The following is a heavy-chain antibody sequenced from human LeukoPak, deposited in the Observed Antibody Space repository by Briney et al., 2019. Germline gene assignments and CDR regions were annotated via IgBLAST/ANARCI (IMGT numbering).Heavy chain of an antibody. CDR2: INPDSGGT. D-gene: IGHD3-10*01. Sequence: ASVMVSCKASGGTFSSYAISWVRQAPGQWIEWMGSINPDSGGTNYAQKFQGRVTMTRDTSISTAYMELSRLRSDDTAVYYCARDWGYYGSGSYPHNWFDPWGQGTLVTVSS. CDR1: GGTFSSYA. V-gene: IGHV1-2*02. CDR3: ARDWGYYGSGSYPHNWFDP. J-gene: IGHJ5*02.